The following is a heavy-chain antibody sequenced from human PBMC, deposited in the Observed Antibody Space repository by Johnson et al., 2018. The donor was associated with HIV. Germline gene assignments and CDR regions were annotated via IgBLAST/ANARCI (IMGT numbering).Heavy chain of an antibody. CDR3: AKDKDAFDI. CDR2: IPYDGSTK. V-gene: IGHV3-30-3*01. Sequence: QVQLVESRGGVAQPGRSLRLSCAASGFTFISYAMHWVRQAPGTALEWVAVIPYDGSTKYPAYSVKGRFPISRDNSKNTLYLQMNSLRAEDTAVYYCAKDKDAFDIWGQGTMVTVSS. J-gene: IGHJ3*02. CDR1: GFTFISYA.